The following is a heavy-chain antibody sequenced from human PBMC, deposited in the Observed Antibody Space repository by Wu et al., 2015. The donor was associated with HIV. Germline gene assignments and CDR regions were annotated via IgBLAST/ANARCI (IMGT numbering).Heavy chain of an antibody. CDR3: ARQPSEPYSSSWLDY. CDR2: ISAYNGNT. V-gene: IGHV1-18*01. Sequence: QIQLVQSGAEVKKPGASVKVSCKASGYTFTSYGISWVRQAPGQGLEWVGWISAYNGNTNYAQKLQGRVTMTTDTSTSTAYMELRSLRSDDTAVYYCARQPSEPYSSSWLDYWGQGTLVTVSS. D-gene: IGHD6-13*01. CDR1: GYTFTSYG. J-gene: IGHJ4*02.